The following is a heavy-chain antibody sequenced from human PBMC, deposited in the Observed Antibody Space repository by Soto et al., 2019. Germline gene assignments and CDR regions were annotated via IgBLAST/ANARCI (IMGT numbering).Heavy chain of an antibody. J-gene: IGHJ6*02. Sequence: SETLSLTCSVSGYSVTSSDYYWAWIRQPPGKGLEWIGSMFYSGLTYYTPSLKSRVTLSVDTSKNQFSVRLNSVTAADTAVYYCAPLSVSLSGPYGIHVWGQGTTVTVSS. CDR1: GYSVTSSDYY. CDR2: MFYSGLT. CDR3: APLSVSLSGPYGIHV. V-gene: IGHV4-39*01. D-gene: IGHD2-15*01.